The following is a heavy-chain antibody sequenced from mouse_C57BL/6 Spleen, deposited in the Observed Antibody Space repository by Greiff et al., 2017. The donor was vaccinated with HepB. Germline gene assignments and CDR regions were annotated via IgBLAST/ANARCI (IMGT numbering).Heavy chain of an antibody. D-gene: IGHD1-1*01. CDR3: ARRYGSSYLYFDV. V-gene: IGHV1-80*01. CDR1: GYAFSSYW. CDR2: IYPGDGDT. J-gene: IGHJ1*03. Sequence: QVQLQQSGAELVKPGASVKISCKASGYAFSSYWMNWVKQRPGKGLEWIGQIYPGDGDTNYNGKFKGKATLTADKSSSTAYMQLSSLTSEDSAVYFCARRYGSSYLYFDVWGTGTTVTVSS.